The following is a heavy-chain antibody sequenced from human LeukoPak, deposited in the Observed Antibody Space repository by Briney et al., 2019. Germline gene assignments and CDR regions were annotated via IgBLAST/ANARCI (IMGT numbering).Heavy chain of an antibody. CDR1: GYTFTGYY. Sequence: GASVKVSCKASGYTFTGYYMHWVRQAPGQGLEGMGWINPNSGGTDYAQKFQGRVTMTRDTSISTAYMALSSLRSDDTAVYYCARVRSVVGGTIGYWGQGTLVTVSS. J-gene: IGHJ4*02. CDR2: INPNSGGT. V-gene: IGHV1-2*02. D-gene: IGHD2-15*01. CDR3: ARVRSVVGGTIGY.